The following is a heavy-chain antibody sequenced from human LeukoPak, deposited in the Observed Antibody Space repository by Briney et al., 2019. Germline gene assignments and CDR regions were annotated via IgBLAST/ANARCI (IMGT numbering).Heavy chain of an antibody. V-gene: IGHV4-38-2*02. CDR2: IYYSGST. D-gene: IGHD3-3*01. CDR1: GYSISSGYY. J-gene: IGHJ4*02. CDR3: ARVGTIFGVVITKYYFDY. Sequence: SETPSLTCTVSGYSISSGYYWGWIRQPPGKGLEWIGSIYYSGSTYYNPSLKSRVTISVDTSKNQFSLKLSSVTAADTAVYYCARVGTIFGVVITKYYFDYWGQGTLVTVSS.